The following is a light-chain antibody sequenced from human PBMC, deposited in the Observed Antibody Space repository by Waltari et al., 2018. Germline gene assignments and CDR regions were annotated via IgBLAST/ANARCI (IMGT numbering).Light chain of an antibody. CDR1: SSDVGSYNL. CDR2: EVS. J-gene: IGLJ3*02. CDR3: CSYAGSSTFGV. V-gene: IGLV2-23*02. Sequence: QSALTQPASVSGSPGQSITISCTGTSSDVGSYNLVSWYQQHPGKAPKLMIYEVSKRPSGVSNRFSGSKSGNTASLTISGLHAEDEADYYCCSYAGSSTFGVFGGGTKLTVL.